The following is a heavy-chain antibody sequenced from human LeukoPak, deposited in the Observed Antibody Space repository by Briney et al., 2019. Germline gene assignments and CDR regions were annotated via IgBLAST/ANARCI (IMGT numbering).Heavy chain of an antibody. J-gene: IGHJ4*02. V-gene: IGHV3-23*01. CDR3: AKVGDFYGDYVGYFDY. CDR1: GFTFSSYA. Sequence: GGSLRLSCAASGFTFSSYAMSWVRQAPGKGLEWVSAISGSGGSRYYADSVKGRFTISRDNSKNTLYLQMNSLRAEDTAVYYCAKVGDFYGDYVGYFDYWGQGTLVTVSS. CDR2: ISGSGGSR. D-gene: IGHD4-17*01.